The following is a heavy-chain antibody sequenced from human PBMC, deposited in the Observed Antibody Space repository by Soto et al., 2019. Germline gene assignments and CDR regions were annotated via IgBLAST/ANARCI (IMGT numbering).Heavy chain of an antibody. Sequence: QVQLVQSGAEVKKPGASVKVSCKASGYTFTSYGISWVRQAPGQGLEWMGWIGAYNGNTNYAQKLQGRVTMTTDTSTSTAYMELRSLRSDDTAVYYCARSVLRYFDWSKRENWFDPWGQGTLVTVSS. V-gene: IGHV1-18*04. CDR3: ARSVLRYFDWSKRENWFDP. D-gene: IGHD3-9*01. CDR1: GYTFTSYG. CDR2: IGAYNGNT. J-gene: IGHJ5*02.